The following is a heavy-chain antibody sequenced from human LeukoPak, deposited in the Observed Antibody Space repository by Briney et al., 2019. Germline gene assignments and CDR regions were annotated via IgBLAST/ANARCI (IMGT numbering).Heavy chain of an antibody. CDR1: GFTFDDYA. V-gene: IGHV3-20*04. Sequence: GGSLRLSCAASGFTFDDYAMSWVRQTPGKGLGWVSGTNWDGGRTGYADSVKGRFTISRDNAKNSLYLQMNSLRAEDTALYYCAKDTVRGSYYMGFDYWGQGTLVTVSS. CDR2: TNWDGGRT. D-gene: IGHD3-10*01. J-gene: IGHJ4*02. CDR3: AKDTVRGSYYMGFDY.